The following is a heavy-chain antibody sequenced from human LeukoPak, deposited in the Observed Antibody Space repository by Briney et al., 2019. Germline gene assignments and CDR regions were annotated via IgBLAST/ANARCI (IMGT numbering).Heavy chain of an antibody. CDR2: IKPNSGAT. Sequence: ASVKVSCKASGDTFTGYHMHWVRQAPGQGLEWMGWIKPNSGATNYAQKFQGRVTMTRDTSISTAYMELSRLRSDDTAVYYCARDNVVVVPAGTYGMDVWGQGTTVTVSS. D-gene: IGHD2-2*01. J-gene: IGHJ6*02. CDR1: GDTFTGYH. V-gene: IGHV1-2*02. CDR3: ARDNVVVVPAGTYGMDV.